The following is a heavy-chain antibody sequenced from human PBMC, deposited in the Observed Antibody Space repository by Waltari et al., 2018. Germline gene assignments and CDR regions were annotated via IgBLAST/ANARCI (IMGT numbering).Heavy chain of an antibody. CDR1: GFTFSTYR. D-gene: IGHD2-21*02. J-gene: IGHJ4*02. CDR3: AKEGDSPGDY. Sequence: QVQLVESGGGVVQPGRSLRLSCAASGFTFSTYRMTWVRPAPGKGLEWVAVISYDGSNKYYADSVKGRFTISRDNSKNTLYLQMNSLRAEDTAVYYCAKEGDSPGDYWGQGTLVTVSS. CDR2: ISYDGSNK. V-gene: IGHV3-30*18.